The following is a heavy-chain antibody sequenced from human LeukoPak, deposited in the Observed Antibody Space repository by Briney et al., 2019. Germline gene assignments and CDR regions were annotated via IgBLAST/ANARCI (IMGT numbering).Heavy chain of an antibody. J-gene: IGHJ4*02. V-gene: IGHV3-49*04. D-gene: IGHD3-3*01. CDR1: GFTFGDYA. CDR2: IRSKAYGGTT. CDR3: TRDLPNYDFWSGYYPTFDY. Sequence: GGSLRLSCTASGFTFGDYAMSWVRQAPGKGLEWVGFIRSKAYGGTTEYAASVKGRFTISRDDSKSIAYLQMNSLKTEDADVYYCTRDLPNYDFWSGYYPTFDYWGQGTLVTVSS.